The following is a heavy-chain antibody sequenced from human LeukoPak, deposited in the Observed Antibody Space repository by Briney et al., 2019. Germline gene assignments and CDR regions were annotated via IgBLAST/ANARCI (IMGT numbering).Heavy chain of an antibody. CDR3: AREEKCITGTMGDFDI. CDR1: VGSLSGYY. Sequence: PSEALSHTCAVYVGSLSGYYWNWIRQPPAKGLEWIGEINHSVSSNHNPSINSRVPISVHKTKHQFPLKLTYVTAADTALYCCAREEKCITGTMGDFDIWGQGKMITVSS. CDR2: INHSVSS. J-gene: IGHJ3*02. D-gene: IGHD1-20*01. V-gene: IGHV4-34*01.